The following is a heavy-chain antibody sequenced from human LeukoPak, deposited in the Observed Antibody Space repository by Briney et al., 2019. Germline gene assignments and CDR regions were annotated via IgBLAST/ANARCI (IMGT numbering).Heavy chain of an antibody. Sequence: PGGSLRLSCVASGVTFSSRAFHWVRQAPGKGLQWVALITRDGRNDLYDDSVKGRFTISRDNSKKTVILEMNRLTPKDTAVYFCAQGGFFDYFVDSWGQGTLATVSS. D-gene: IGHD3-9*01. CDR2: ITRDGRND. J-gene: IGHJ4*02. CDR3: AQGGFFDYFVDS. V-gene: IGHV3-30*18. CDR1: GVTFSSRA.